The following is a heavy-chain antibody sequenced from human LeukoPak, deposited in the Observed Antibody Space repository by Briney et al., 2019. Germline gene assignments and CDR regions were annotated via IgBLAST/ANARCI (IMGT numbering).Heavy chain of an antibody. CDR3: ARGGGRGPIDY. Sequence: GGSLRLSCAASGFTFSSYSMSWVRQAPGKGLEWVSYITSSSSTIDYADSVKGRFTISRDNAKNSLYLQMNSLRVEDTAVYYCARGGGRGPIDYWGQGTLVTVTS. J-gene: IGHJ4*02. V-gene: IGHV3-48*04. CDR1: GFTFSSYS. D-gene: IGHD2-15*01. CDR2: ITSSSSTI.